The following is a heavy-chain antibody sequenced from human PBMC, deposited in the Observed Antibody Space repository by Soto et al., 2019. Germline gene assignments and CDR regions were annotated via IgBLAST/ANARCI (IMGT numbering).Heavy chain of an antibody. Sequence: SETLSLTCTVSGGSISNYYWSWIRQPPGKGLEWIGYIYYSGSTNYNPSLKSRVTISVDTSKNQFSLKLSSVTAADTAVYYCARDGRGIPAAEITDGRYYYYGMDVWGQGTTVTVSS. D-gene: IGHD6-13*01. CDR2: IYYSGST. CDR3: ARDGRGIPAAEITDGRYYYYGMDV. V-gene: IGHV4-59*01. CDR1: GGSISNYY. J-gene: IGHJ6*02.